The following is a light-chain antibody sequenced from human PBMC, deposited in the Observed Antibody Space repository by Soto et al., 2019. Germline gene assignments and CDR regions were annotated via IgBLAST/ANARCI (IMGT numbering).Light chain of an antibody. J-gene: IGLJ7*01. CDR2: DNH. Sequence: QSVLTQPPSVSAAPGQKVTISCSGTWTNIGKNFVAWYQQLPGTAPKLLIYDNHQRPSGIPDRFSGSKSGTSATLTITGLQTGDEADYYCATWDSSLSRGEAVFGGGTQLTVL. V-gene: IGLV1-51*01. CDR3: ATWDSSLSRGEAV. CDR1: WTNIGKNF.